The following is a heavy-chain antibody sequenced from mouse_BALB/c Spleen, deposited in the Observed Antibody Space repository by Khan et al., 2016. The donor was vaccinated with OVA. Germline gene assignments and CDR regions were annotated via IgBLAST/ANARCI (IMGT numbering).Heavy chain of an antibody. CDR3: ARGDGNYQYYFDY. D-gene: IGHD2-1*01. CDR1: GFNIKDTY. V-gene: IGHV14-3*02. J-gene: IGHJ2*01. CDR2: IDPANGNT. Sequence: VQLQQSGAELVKPGASVKLSCTASGFNIKDTYMHWVKQRPEQGLEWIGRIDPANGNTKYDPKFQGKATITADTSSNTAYLQLSSLTSEDTAVYYCARGDGNYQYYFDYWGQGTTLTVSS.